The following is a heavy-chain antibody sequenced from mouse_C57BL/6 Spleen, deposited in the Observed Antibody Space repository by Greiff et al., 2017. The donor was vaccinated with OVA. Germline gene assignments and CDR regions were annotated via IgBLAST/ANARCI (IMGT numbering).Heavy chain of an antibody. J-gene: IGHJ4*01. CDR2: IYPGDGDT. CDR3: ARSDWAYAMDY. V-gene: IGHV1-82*01. Sequence: QVPLQPSGPELVKPGASVKISCKASGYAFSSSWMNWVKQRPGKGLEWIGRIYPGDGDTNYNGKFKGKATLTADKSSSTAYLQLSSLTSEDSAVHFCARSDWAYAMDYWGQGTSVTVSS. D-gene: IGHD4-1*01. CDR1: GYAFSSSW.